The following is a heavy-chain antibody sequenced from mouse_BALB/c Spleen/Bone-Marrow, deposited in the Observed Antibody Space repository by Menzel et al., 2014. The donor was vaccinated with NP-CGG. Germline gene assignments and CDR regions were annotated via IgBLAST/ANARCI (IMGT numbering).Heavy chain of an antibody. D-gene: IGHD1-1*01. V-gene: IGHV14-3*02. CDR3: ASLDYFIY. CDR2: IDPANGNT. Sequence: LVESGAELVKPGASVKLSCTASGFNIKDTYMHWVKQRPEQGLEWIGRIDPANGNTKYDPKFQGKATITADTSSNTAYLQLSSLTSEDTAVYYCASLDYFIYWGQGTLVTVSA. CDR1: GFNIKDTY. J-gene: IGHJ3*01.